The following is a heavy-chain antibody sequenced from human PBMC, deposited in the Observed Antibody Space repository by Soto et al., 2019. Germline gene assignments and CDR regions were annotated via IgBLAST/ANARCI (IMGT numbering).Heavy chain of an antibody. Sequence: QVQLQESGPGLVKPSETLSLTCTVSGGSISSYYWSWIRQPPGKGLEWIGYIYYSGSTNYNPSLKRRVTISVDTSKNQFSLMLSSVTAADTAVYFCARRWGGTFDYWGQGTLVTVSS. D-gene: IGHD2-21*01. CDR3: ARRWGGTFDY. V-gene: IGHV4-59*01. J-gene: IGHJ4*02. CDR1: GGSISSYY. CDR2: IYYSGST.